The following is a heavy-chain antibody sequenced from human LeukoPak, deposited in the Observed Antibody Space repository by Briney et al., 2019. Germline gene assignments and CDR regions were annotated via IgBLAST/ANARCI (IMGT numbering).Heavy chain of an antibody. CDR1: GFTFGDYA. V-gene: IGHV3-49*04. CDR3: TRDLYGDYQYYFDY. J-gene: IGHJ4*02. D-gene: IGHD4-17*01. Sequence: GRSLRLSCTASGFTFGDYAMSWVRQAPGKGLEWVGFIRSKAYGGTTEYAASVKGRFTISRDDSKSIAYLQMNSLKTEDTAVYYCTRDLYGDYQYYFDYWGQGTLVNVSS. CDR2: IRSKAYGGTT.